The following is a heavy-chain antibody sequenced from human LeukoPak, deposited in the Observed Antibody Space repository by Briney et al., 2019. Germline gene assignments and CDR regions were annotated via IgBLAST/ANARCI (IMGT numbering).Heavy chain of an antibody. Sequence: SETLSLTCAVYGGSFSGYYWSWIRQPPGKGLEWIGEINHSGSTNYNPSLKSRVTISVDTSKNQFSLKLSSVTAADTAVYYCARLGYYHRSGSPGPRDNWFDAWGQGTLVTVSS. CDR3: ARLGYYHRSGSPGPRDNWFDA. CDR2: INHSGST. V-gene: IGHV4-34*01. CDR1: GGSFSGYY. D-gene: IGHD3-10*01. J-gene: IGHJ5*02.